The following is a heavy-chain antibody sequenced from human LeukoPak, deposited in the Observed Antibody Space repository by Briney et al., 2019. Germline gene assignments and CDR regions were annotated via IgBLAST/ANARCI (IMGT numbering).Heavy chain of an antibody. J-gene: IGHJ5*02. CDR1: AFTFNDYG. Sequence: GGSLRLSCAASAFTFNDYGMSWVRQAPGKGLEWVSGINWSGDRTGYADSVKGRFTISRDNAKNSLYLQMNSLRAEGTAVYYCARAAQPGFDAWGQGTLVTVSS. V-gene: IGHV3-20*04. D-gene: IGHD1-14*01. CDR3: ARAAQPGFDA. CDR2: INWSGDRT.